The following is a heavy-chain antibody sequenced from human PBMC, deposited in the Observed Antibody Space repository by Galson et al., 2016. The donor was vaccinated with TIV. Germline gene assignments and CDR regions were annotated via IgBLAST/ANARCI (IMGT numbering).Heavy chain of an antibody. D-gene: IGHD4-17*01. J-gene: IGHJ3*01. CDR3: ARPGNYDGDRRGAFDL. CDR1: GFTFSSWH. Sequence: SLRLSCAASGFTFSSWHMDWVRQAPGEGLEWISFITYTSATIYYADSVKGRFTVSRDNAKNSLYLQMNSLRAEDTAVYYCARPGNYDGDRRGAFDLWGQGKMVTVSS. CDR2: ITYTSATI. V-gene: IGHV3-48*04.